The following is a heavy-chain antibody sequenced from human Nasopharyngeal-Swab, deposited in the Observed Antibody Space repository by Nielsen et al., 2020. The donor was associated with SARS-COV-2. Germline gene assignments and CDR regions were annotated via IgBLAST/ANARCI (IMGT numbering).Heavy chain of an antibody. V-gene: IGHV4-59*01. CDR3: ARGGLWFGEYPRWFDP. D-gene: IGHD3-10*01. CDR2: IYYSGST. J-gene: IGHJ5*02. Sequence: SETLSLTCTVSGGSISSYYWSWIRQPPGKGLEWIGYIYYSGSTNYNPSLKSRVTISVDTSKNQFSLKLSSVTAADTAVYYCARGGLWFGEYPRWFDPWGQGTLVTVSS. CDR1: GGSISSYY.